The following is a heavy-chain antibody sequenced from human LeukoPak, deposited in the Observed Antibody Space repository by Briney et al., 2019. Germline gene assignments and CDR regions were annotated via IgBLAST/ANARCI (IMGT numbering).Heavy chain of an antibody. J-gene: IGHJ4*02. CDR3: ARGPGYYDSSGLIH. CDR2: INHSGST. Sequence: SETLSLTCAVYGRSFSGYYWSWIRQPPGKGLEWIGEINHSGSTNYNPSLKSRVTISVDTSKNQFSLKLSSVTAADTAVYYCARGPGYYDSSGLIHWGQGTLVTVSS. V-gene: IGHV4-34*01. CDR1: GRSFSGYY. D-gene: IGHD3-22*01.